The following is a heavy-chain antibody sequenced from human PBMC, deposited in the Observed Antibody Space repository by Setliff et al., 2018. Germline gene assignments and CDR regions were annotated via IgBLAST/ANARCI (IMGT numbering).Heavy chain of an antibody. D-gene: IGHD3-3*01. CDR1: GFSFSTFG. CDR2: ISGYNGNT. Sequence: ASVKVSCKTSGFSFSTFGFSWVRHVPEQGFEWMGCISGYNGNTNYAQKFQDRVTVTMDTSTSTVYMELRSLRSDDTAVYYCARSSAPSVVLAADFDFWGLGTPVTVSS. J-gene: IGHJ4*02. CDR3: ARSSAPSVVLAADFDF. V-gene: IGHV1-18*01.